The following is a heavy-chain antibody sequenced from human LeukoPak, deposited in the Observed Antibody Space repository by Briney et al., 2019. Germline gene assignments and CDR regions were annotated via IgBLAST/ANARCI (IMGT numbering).Heavy chain of an antibody. CDR3: ARGHIMIFWFAP. CDR2: IYYSGST. Sequence: SETLSLTCTVSGGSISSGDYYWSWIRQPRGKGLEWIGYIYYSGSTYYNPSLKSRVTISVDTSKNQFSLKLSSVTAADTAVDYCARGHIMIFWFAPWGQGTLFTVSS. V-gene: IGHV4-30-4*08. J-gene: IGHJ5*02. CDR1: GGSISSGDYY. D-gene: IGHD3-16*01.